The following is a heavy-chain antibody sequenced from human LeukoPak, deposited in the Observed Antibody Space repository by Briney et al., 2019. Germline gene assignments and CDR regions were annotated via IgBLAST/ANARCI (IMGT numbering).Heavy chain of an antibody. Sequence: ASVKVSCKASGYTFTSYGISWVRQAPGQELEWMGWISAYNGNTNYAQKLQGRVTMTTDTSTSTAYMELRSLRSDDTAVYYCARAGNTLGYCSGGSCYGDYWGQGTLVTVSS. V-gene: IGHV1-18*01. D-gene: IGHD2-15*01. CDR1: GYTFTSYG. CDR2: ISAYNGNT. J-gene: IGHJ4*02. CDR3: ARAGNTLGYCSGGSCYGDY.